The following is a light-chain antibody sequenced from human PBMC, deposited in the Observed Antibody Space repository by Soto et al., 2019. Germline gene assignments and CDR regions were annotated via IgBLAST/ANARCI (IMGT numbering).Light chain of an antibody. Sequence: DIVMTQSPDSLAVSLGERATINCKSSQSLLYSSNNKNFLAWYQQKPGQPPKLLYATTHLQSGVPSRFSGSGSGTEFTLTISSLHPEDFATYFCQQNYNTPPYTFGQGTKVDIK. CDR3: QQNYNTPPYT. V-gene: IGKV4-1*01. CDR2: ATT. CDR1: QSLLYSSNNKNF. J-gene: IGKJ2*01.